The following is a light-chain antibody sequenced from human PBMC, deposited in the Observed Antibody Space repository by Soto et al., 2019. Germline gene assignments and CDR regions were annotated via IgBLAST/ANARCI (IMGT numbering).Light chain of an antibody. V-gene: IGKV3-20*01. CDR1: QSVTSRY. CDR3: QQDRSLPHT. J-gene: IGKJ2*01. Sequence: ESVLTQSPGTLSLYPGERATLYCRASQSVTSRYFAWYQQRPGQAPRPLIYGISNRATVLPDRFSGSGSGTDLPLTIRSLEPEDFVVYYCQQDRSLPHTSSQGT. CDR2: GIS.